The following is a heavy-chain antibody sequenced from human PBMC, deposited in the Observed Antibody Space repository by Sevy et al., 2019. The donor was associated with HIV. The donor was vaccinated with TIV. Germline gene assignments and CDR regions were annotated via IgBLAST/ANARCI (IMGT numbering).Heavy chain of an antibody. CDR3: ANEDHIYYYDNSGRCHHPDD. J-gene: IGHJ4*02. D-gene: IGHD3-22*01. CDR2: ISSTGSTV. CDR1: GFIFGDYY. V-gene: IGHV3-11*01. Sequence: GGSLRLSCAASGFIFGDYYMNWIRQAPGKGLEYVSYISSTGSTVDYADSVKGRFTISRDNDKNSLFLQMNSLRAEDTAIYYCANEDHIYYYDNSGRCHHPDDWGQGTLVTVSS.